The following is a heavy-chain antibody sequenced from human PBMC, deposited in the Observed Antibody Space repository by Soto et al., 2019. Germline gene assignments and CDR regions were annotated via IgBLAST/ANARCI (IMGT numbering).Heavy chain of an antibody. V-gene: IGHV4-39*01. CDR3: ARRRRTNWFDP. CDR1: GGSISSSSYY. J-gene: IGHJ5*02. CDR2: IYYSGST. Sequence: QLRLQESAPGLVKPSGTLSPTCTVPGGSISSSSYYWDWIGQPPGKGLEWIGRIYYSGSTYHNPSLKSRVTISVDTSKNQFALKLSSVTAADTAVYYCARRRRTNWFDPWGQGTLVTVSS.